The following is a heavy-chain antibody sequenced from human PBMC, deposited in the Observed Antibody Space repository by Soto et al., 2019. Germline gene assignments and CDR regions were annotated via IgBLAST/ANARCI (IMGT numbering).Heavy chain of an antibody. CDR1: GFTFSSYG. Sequence: PGGSLRLSCAASGFTFSSYGMHWVRQAPGKGLEWVAVIWYDGSNKYYADSVKGRFTISRDNSRNTLYLQMSSLRAEDTAVYYCARGSGYYGYFDYWGQGTLVTVSS. V-gene: IGHV3-33*01. CDR2: IWYDGSNK. J-gene: IGHJ4*02. CDR3: ARGSGYYGYFDY. D-gene: IGHD3-22*01.